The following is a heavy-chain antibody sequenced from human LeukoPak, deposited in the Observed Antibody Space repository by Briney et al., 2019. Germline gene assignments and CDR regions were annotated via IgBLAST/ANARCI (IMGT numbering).Heavy chain of an antibody. V-gene: IGHV3-9*01. J-gene: IGHJ4*02. CDR1: GFTFDDYA. Sequence: GRSLRLSCAASGFTFDDYAMHWVRQAPGKGLEWVSGISWNSGGIGYADSVKGRFTISRDNAKNTLYLQMNSLRVEDTAVYYCARDEPTVTTGPPVGSWGQGTLVTVSS. CDR2: ISWNSGGI. CDR3: ARDEPTVTTGPPVGS. D-gene: IGHD4-17*01.